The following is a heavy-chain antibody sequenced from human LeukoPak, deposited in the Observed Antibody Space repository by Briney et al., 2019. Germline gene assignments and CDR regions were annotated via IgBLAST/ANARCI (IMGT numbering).Heavy chain of an antibody. V-gene: IGHV4-39*01. CDR2: IYYSGST. D-gene: IGHD1-26*01. CDR1: GGSISSSSYY. Sequence: SETLSLTCTVSGGSISSSSYYWGWIRQPPGKGLEWIGSIYYSGSTYYNPSLKSRVTISVDTSKNQFSLKLSSVTAADTAVYYCARRVWSVGATTKGLFDYWGQGTLVTVSP. J-gene: IGHJ4*02. CDR3: ARRVWSVGATTKGLFDY.